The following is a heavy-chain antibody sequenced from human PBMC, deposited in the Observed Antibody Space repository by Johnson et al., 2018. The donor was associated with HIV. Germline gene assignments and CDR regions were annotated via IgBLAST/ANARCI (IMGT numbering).Heavy chain of an antibody. D-gene: IGHD6-6*01. CDR3: ASTRLGAFDI. J-gene: IGHJ3*02. CDR1: GFTFDDYA. V-gene: IGHV3-66*01. CDR2: IYSGGST. Sequence: VQLVESGGGLVQPGRSLRLSCAASGFTFDDYAMHWVRQAPGKGLEWVSVIYSGGSTFYADSVKGRFTISRDNSGNTLYLQMDSLRVEDTAVYYCASTRLGAFDIWGQGTMVTVSS.